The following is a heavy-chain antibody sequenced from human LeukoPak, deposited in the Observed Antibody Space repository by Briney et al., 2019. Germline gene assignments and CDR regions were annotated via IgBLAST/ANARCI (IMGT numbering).Heavy chain of an antibody. CDR3: ARGGYCSGGSCGAFDI. Sequence: GESLKISCKGSGDTFSTHWIAWVRQKPGRGLEWMGTIYPGDSDTRYSPPFQGQVTISADKSTSTASLHWSSLKASDSGMYYCARGGYCSGGSCGAFDIWGQGTMVTVSS. D-gene: IGHD2-15*01. J-gene: IGHJ3*02. V-gene: IGHV5-51*01. CDR1: GDTFSTHW. CDR2: IYPGDSDT.